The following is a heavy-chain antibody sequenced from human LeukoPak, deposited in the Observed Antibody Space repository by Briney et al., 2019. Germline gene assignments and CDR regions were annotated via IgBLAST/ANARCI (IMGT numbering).Heavy chain of an antibody. CDR3: ARDLVGAWNYFDY. CDR1: GGTFSSYA. J-gene: IGHJ4*02. V-gene: IGHV1-69*05. CDR2: IIPIFGTA. D-gene: IGHD1-26*01. Sequence: HGASVKVSCKASGGTFSSYAISWVRQGPGQGLEWMGGIIPIFGTANYAQKFQGRVTITTDESTSTAYMELSSLRSEDTAVYYCARDLVGAWNYFDYWGQGTLVTVSS.